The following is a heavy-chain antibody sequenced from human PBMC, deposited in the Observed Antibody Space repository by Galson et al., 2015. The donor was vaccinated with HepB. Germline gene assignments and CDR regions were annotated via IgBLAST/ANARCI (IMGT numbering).Heavy chain of an antibody. CDR1: GYSFTSYW. J-gene: IGHJ6*02. Sequence: QSGAEVKKPGESLRISCKGSGYSFTSYWMSWVRQMPGKGLEWMGIIDPSDSYIKYSPSSQGQVIISVDKSISTAYLQWSSLKASDSAMYYCARQVSDYYGMDVWGQGTAVTVSS. CDR3: ARQVSDYYGMDV. CDR2: IDPSDSYI. D-gene: IGHD3-3*01. V-gene: IGHV5-10-1*04.